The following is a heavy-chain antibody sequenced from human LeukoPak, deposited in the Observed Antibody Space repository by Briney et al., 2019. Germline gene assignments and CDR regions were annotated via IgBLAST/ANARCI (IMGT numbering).Heavy chain of an antibody. CDR3: ARAGGVVPFDY. J-gene: IGHJ4*02. D-gene: IGHD1-14*01. Sequence: PSETLSLTCTVSGYSISSGYYWGWIRQPPGKGLEWIGSIYHSGSTYYNPSLKSRVTISVDTSKNQFSLKLSSVTAADTAVYYCARAGGVVPFDYWGQGTLVTVSS. V-gene: IGHV4-38-2*02. CDR1: GYSISSGYY. CDR2: IYHSGST.